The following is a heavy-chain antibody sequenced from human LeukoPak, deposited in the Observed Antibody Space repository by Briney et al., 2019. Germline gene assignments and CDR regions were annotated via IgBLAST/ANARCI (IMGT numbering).Heavy chain of an antibody. D-gene: IGHD1-26*01. CDR1: GFTFSSYW. CDR2: IKEDGSER. Sequence: GGSLRLSCAASGFTFSSYWMSWVRQAQGKGLEWVATIKEDGSERYYVGSVKGRFTISRDNAKNSLYLQMNSLRAEDTVVYYCARGGRSGSFDYWGQGTLVTVSS. J-gene: IGHJ4*02. V-gene: IGHV3-7*04. CDR3: ARGGRSGSFDY.